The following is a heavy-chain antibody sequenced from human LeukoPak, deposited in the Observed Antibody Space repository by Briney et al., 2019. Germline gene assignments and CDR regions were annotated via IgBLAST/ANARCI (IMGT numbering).Heavy chain of an antibody. J-gene: IGHJ3*01. V-gene: IGHV3-30*02. CDR2: IRYDGVDT. CDR3: AKDLGV. CDR1: GFTFSSSG. Sequence: GGSVRLSCAASGFTFSSSGMHWVRQAPGKGLEWVAFIRYDGVDTFYVDSVKGRFTISRDNSKNTLYLQMNSLRPEDTAVYYCAKDLGVWGQGTMVTVSS.